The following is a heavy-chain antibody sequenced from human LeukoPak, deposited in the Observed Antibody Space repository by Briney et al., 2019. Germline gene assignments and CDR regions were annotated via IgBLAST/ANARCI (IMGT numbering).Heavy chain of an antibody. CDR3: ARGGYYYDSSGYFPSMDV. Sequence: SETLSLTCTVSGGSISSYYWSWIRQPPGKGLEYIGYIYYSGSTNYNPSLKSRVSISVDTSKNQFSLKLSSVTAADTAVYYCARGGYYYDSSGYFPSMDVWGKGTTVTVSS. V-gene: IGHV4-59*12. CDR1: GGSISSYY. J-gene: IGHJ6*03. CDR2: IYYSGST. D-gene: IGHD3-22*01.